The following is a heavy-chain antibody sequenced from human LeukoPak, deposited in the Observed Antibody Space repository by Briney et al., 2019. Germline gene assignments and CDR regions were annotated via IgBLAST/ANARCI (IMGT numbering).Heavy chain of an antibody. J-gene: IGHJ3*01. CDR2: TYYGSGWSI. Sequence: SQTLSLTCAISGDSVSSNRATWNWIRQSPSRGLEWPGRTYYGSGWSIEYASSVRSRITIHSDTSRNQFSLQVTSVTPEDTAVYYCARSNEVGAFDVWGQGIMVIVSS. CDR3: ARSNEVGAFDV. D-gene: IGHD1-1*01. CDR1: GDSVSSNRAT. V-gene: IGHV6-1*01.